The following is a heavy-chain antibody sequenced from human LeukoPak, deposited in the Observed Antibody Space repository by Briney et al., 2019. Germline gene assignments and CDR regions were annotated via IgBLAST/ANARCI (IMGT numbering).Heavy chain of an antibody. CDR2: ISAYNGNT. J-gene: IGHJ5*02. V-gene: IGHV1-18*01. Sequence: RASVKVSCKASGGAFSNYAVSWVRQAPGQGLEWMGWISAYNGNTHYAQNLQGRVTMTTDTSTSTAYMELKSLRSDDTAVYYCARGGHRRYYYTSGSAFDPWGQGTLVTVSS. CDR1: GGAFSNYA. D-gene: IGHD3-10*01. CDR3: ARGGHRRYYYTSGSAFDP.